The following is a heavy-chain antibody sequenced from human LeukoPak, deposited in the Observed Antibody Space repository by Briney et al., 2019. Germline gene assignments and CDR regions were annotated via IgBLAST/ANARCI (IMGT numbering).Heavy chain of an antibody. CDR1: GFTFDDYA. V-gene: IGHV3-9*01. CDR2: ISWNSGSI. CDR3: AKVIHPHYGSGSSLDY. Sequence: GGSLRLSCAASGFTFDDYAMHWVRQAPGKGLEWVSGISWNSGSIGYADSVKGRFTISRDNAKNSLYQQMNSLRAEDTALYYCAKVIHPHYGSGSSLDYWGQGTLVTVSS. D-gene: IGHD3-10*01. J-gene: IGHJ4*02.